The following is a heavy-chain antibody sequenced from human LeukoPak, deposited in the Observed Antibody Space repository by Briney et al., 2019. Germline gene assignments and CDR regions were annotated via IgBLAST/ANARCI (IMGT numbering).Heavy chain of an antibody. V-gene: IGHV4-39*01. Sequence: SETLSLTCTVSGGSISSSSYYWGWIRQPPGKGLEWIGSIYYSGSTYYNPSLKSRVTIPVDTSKNQFSLKLSSVTAADTAVYYCASLGPDYYFDYWGQGTLVTVSS. CDR3: ASLGPDYYFDY. CDR2: IYYSGST. J-gene: IGHJ4*02. D-gene: IGHD1-14*01. CDR1: GGSISSSSYY.